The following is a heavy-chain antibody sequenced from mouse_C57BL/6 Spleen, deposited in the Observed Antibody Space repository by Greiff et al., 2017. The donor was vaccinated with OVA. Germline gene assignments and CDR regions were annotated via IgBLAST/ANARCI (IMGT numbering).Heavy chain of an antibody. J-gene: IGHJ2*01. D-gene: IGHD1-1*01. V-gene: IGHV3-6*01. CDR2: ISYDGSN. Sequence: VQLQQSGPGLVKPSQSLSLTCSVTGYSITSGYYWNWIRQFPGNKLEWMGYISYDGSNNYNPSLKNRISITRDTSKNQFFLKLNSVTTEDTATYYCARDTTKDFDYWGQGTTLTVSS. CDR1: GYSITSGYY. CDR3: ARDTTKDFDY.